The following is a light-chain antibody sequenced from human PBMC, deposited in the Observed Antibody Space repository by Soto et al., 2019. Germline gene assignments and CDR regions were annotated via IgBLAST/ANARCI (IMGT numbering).Light chain of an antibody. CDR2: GAS. CDR1: QSVFNNH. J-gene: IGKJ5*01. CDR3: QQRSNWPPIT. V-gene: IGKV3D-20*02. Sequence: EIVLTQSPGTLSLSPGERATLSCRASQSVFNNHIGWYQQKPGQAPRRLIFGASFRATGIPDRFSGSGSGTDFTLTISSLEPEDFAVYYCQQRSNWPPITFGQGTRLEI.